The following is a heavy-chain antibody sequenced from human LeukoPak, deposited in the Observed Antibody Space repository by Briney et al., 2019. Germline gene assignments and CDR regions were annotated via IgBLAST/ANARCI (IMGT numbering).Heavy chain of an antibody. V-gene: IGHV3-30*03. CDR1: GFTFSYYG. J-gene: IGHJ6*02. D-gene: IGHD3-10*01. CDR2: ISYDGSNK. CDR3: ARDRSLLWFGESHYGMDV. Sequence: PGGSLRLSCAASGFTFSYYGLHWVRQAPGKGLEWVAVISYDGSNKYYADSVKGRFTISRDNSKNTLYLQMNSLRAEDTAVYYCARDRSLLWFGESHYGMDVWGQGTTVTVSS.